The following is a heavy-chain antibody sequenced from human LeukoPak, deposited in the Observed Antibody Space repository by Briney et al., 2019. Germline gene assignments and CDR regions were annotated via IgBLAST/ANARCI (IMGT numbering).Heavy chain of an antibody. CDR3: AGGGATNWAYYFDY. V-gene: IGHV4-4*07. Sequence: KPSETLSLTCTVSGGSISSYYWSWIRQPAGKGLEWIGRIYTSGSTNYNPSLKSRVTMSVDTSKNQFSLKLSSVTAADTAAYYCAGGGATNWAYYFDYWGQGTLVTVSS. CDR1: GGSISSYY. J-gene: IGHJ4*02. CDR2: IYTSGST. D-gene: IGHD1-26*01.